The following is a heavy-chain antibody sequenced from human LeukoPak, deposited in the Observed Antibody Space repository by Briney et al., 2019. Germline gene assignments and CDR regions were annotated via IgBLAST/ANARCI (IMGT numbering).Heavy chain of an antibody. Sequence: QPGGSLRLSCAASGFTFSSFSMNWVRQAPGKGLEWVSFISSSSNTIYYADSVKGRFTISRDNAKNSLYLQMNGLRAEDTAVYYCARPKGATYSPSDYWGQGTLVTVSS. V-gene: IGHV3-48*01. D-gene: IGHD6-13*01. CDR3: ARPKGATYSPSDY. J-gene: IGHJ4*02. CDR2: ISSSSNTI. CDR1: GFTFSSFS.